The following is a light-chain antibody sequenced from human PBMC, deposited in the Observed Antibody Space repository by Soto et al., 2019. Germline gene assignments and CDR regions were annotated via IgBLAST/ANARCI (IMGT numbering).Light chain of an antibody. J-gene: IGKJ5*01. CDR1: QSISSN. CDR3: QQYQNWRSTT. CDR2: HTS. Sequence: VRTQSPDNLSVSPGERATLSCRASQSISSNLAWYQQKPGQAPRLLIYHTSTRATGIPARFSGSGSGTEFTLTISSLQSEDFADDYCQQYQNWRSTTFGQGTHRR. V-gene: IGKV3-15*01.